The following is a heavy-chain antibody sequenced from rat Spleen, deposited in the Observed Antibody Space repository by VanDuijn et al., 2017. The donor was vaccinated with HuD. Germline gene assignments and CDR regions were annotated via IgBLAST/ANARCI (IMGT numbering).Heavy chain of an antibody. CDR1: GYSITSSY. Sequence: EVQLQESGPGLVKPSQSLSLTCSVTGYSITSSYRWNWIRKFPGNKMEWMGYISYSDNTSYNPSLKSRISIARDTSKNQFFLQLNSVTTEDTATYYCTRGGYYRYWGHGTLVTVSS. D-gene: IGHD1-1*01. V-gene: IGHV3-1*01. CDR2: ISYSDNT. J-gene: IGHJ3*01. CDR3: TRGGYYRY.